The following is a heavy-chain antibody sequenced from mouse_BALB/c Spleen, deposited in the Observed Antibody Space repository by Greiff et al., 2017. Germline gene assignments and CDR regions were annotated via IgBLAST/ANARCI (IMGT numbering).Heavy chain of an antibody. CDR3: ARRGALYGPLFDY. J-gene: IGHJ2*01. Sequence: VQLQQSGAELVRPGTSVKISCKASGYTFTNYWLGWVKQRPGHGLEWIGDIYPGGGYTNYNEKFKGKATLTADTSSSTAYMQLSSLTSEDSAVYYCARRGALYGPLFDYWGQGTTLTVSS. CDR1: GYTFTNYW. V-gene: IGHV1-63*02. CDR2: IYPGGGYT. D-gene: IGHD1-2*01.